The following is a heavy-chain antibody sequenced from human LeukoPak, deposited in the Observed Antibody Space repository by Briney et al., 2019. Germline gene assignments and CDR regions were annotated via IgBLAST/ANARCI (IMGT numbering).Heavy chain of an antibody. D-gene: IGHD2-15*01. J-gene: IGHJ6*03. CDR3: ARAAGYCSGGSCYYYYYYMDV. CDR2: IYYSGST. CDR1: GGSISSYY. V-gene: IGHV4-59*01. Sequence: SETLSLTCTVSGGSISSYYWSWIRQPPGKGLEWIGYIYYSGSTNYNPSLKSRVTISVDTSKNQFPLKLSSVTAADTAVYYCARAAGYCSGGSCYYYYYYMDVWGKGTTVTVSS.